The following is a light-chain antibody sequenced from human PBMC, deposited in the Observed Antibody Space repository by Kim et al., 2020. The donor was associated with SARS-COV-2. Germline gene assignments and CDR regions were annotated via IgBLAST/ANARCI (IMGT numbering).Light chain of an antibody. CDR2: AAS. J-gene: IGKJ2*01. CDR1: QSISSF. Sequence: SASVGDRVTIACRASQSISSFLNWYQQKPGKAPNLLIYAASSLQSRVPSRFSGSGSGTDFTLTINSLQPEDFATYYCQQSYTKPYTFGQGTKLEIK. V-gene: IGKV1-39*01. CDR3: QQSYTKPYT.